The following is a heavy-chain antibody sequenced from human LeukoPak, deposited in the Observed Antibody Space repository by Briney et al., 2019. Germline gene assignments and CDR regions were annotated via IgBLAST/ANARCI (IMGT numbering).Heavy chain of an antibody. Sequence: SETLSLTCTVSGGSISSYYWSWIRQPAGKGLEWIGRIYSTGSTDYNPSLKSRVTMSVDTSKNQFSLRLRSVTAADTAVYYCARQIASAGTAGFDFWGQGALVTVSS. CDR3: ARQIASAGTAGFDF. V-gene: IGHV4-4*07. D-gene: IGHD6-13*01. J-gene: IGHJ4*02. CDR1: GGSISSYY. CDR2: IYSTGST.